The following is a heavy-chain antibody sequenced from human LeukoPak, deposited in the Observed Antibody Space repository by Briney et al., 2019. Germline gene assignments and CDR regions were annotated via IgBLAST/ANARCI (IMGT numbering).Heavy chain of an antibody. CDR3: ALGGGSGYPD. J-gene: IGHJ4*02. Sequence: RAGGSLRLPCAASGFTFSDHYMSWMRQAPGKGLEWVSFISRGRGNIIFYADSVKGRFTISRDNAKNSLYLQMNSLRAEDTAVYYCALGGGSGYPDWGQGTLVTVSS. CDR1: GFTFSDHY. CDR2: ISRGRGNII. D-gene: IGHD3-9*01. V-gene: IGHV3-11*01.